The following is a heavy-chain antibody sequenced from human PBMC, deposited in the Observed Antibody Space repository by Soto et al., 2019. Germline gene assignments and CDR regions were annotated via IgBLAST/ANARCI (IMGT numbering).Heavy chain of an antibody. CDR2: IYYSGIT. V-gene: IGHV4-39*01. Sequence: QLQLQESGPGLVKPSETLSLTCTVSGGSIISSSYYWGWIRQPPGQGLEWIGSIYYSGITYYNPSLKKRVTISEHKAINQFSLKLSSVTAADTAVYYCARQAYCSSASFYPLSNWFDPWGQGTLVTVSA. CDR1: GGSIISSSYY. D-gene: IGHD2-2*01. CDR3: ARQAYCSSASFYPLSNWFDP. J-gene: IGHJ5*02.